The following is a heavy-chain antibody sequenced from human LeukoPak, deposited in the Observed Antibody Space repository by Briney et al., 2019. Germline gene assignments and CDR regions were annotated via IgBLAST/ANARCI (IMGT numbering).Heavy chain of an antibody. J-gene: IGHJ6*03. CDR1: GFTFSDYN. Sequence: GGSLRLSCAASGFTFSDYNMRWICQAPGKGLEWVSSISRSGSTKYYADSVRGRFTISRDNAKNSLFLQMNSLRAEDTAVYYCARVLRYCSGGNCYSGGLGYMDVWGKGTTVTISS. D-gene: IGHD2-15*01. V-gene: IGHV3-11*01. CDR3: ARVLRYCSGGNCYSGGLGYMDV. CDR2: ISRSGSTK.